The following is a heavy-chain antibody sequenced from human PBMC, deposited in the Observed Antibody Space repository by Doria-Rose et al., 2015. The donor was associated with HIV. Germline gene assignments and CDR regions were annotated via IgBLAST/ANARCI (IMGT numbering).Heavy chain of an antibody. V-gene: IGHV3-49*03. CDR3: ARVGWELLYFFDY. Sequence: VQLQESGGGFVQPGRSLRLSCTASGYTFGDHAMSWFRQASGKGLEWIGFIRSKAYGGTKEYAASVKGRVTISRDDSKSIAYLQLNSLKTEGTAVYFCARVGWELLYFFDYWGQGTLVTVSS. CDR2: IRSKAYGGTK. D-gene: IGHD1-26*01. CDR1: GYTFGDHA. J-gene: IGHJ4*02.